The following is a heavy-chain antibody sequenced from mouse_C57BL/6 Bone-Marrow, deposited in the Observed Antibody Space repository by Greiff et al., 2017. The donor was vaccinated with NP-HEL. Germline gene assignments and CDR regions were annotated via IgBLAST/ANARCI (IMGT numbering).Heavy chain of an antibody. J-gene: IGHJ4*01. CDR1: GYTFTSYW. V-gene: IGHV1-64*01. CDR3: AREGRRNHRGYAMDY. D-gene: IGHD2-1*01. Sequence: QVQLQQPGAELVKPGASVKLSCKASGYTFTSYWMHWVKQRPGQGLEWIGMIHPNSGSTNYNEKFKSKATLTVDKSSSTAYMQLSRLTSEDSAVYYCAREGRRNHRGYAMDYWGQGTSVTVSS. CDR2: IHPNSGST.